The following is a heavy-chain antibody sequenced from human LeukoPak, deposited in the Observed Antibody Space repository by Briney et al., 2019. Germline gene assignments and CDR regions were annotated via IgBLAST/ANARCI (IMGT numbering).Heavy chain of an antibody. D-gene: IGHD5-18*01. CDR3: ARDAAHHLTNVDTPLAYYFDY. V-gene: IGHV1-46*01. Sequence: ASVKVSCKASGYTFTNYYMNWVRQAPGQGLEWMGIINPSGGTPAYAQKFRGRVTMTRDTSTSTVYMDLSSLRSEDTAVYYCARDAAHHLTNVDTPLAYYFDYWGQGTLVTVSS. J-gene: IGHJ4*02. CDR2: INPSGGTP. CDR1: GYTFTNYY.